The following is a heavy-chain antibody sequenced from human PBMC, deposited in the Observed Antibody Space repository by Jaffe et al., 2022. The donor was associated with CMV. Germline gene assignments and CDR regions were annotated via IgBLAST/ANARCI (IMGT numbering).Heavy chain of an antibody. J-gene: IGHJ6*02. CDR3: AKDRGIAAVGYYYYGMDV. Sequence: EVQLVESGGGLVQPGRSLRLSCAASGFTFDDYAMHWVRQAPGKGLEWVSGISWNSGSIGYADSVKGRFTISRDNAKNSLYLQMNSLRAEDTALYYCAKDRGIAAVGYYYYGMDVWGQGTTVTVSS. D-gene: IGHD6-13*01. V-gene: IGHV3-9*01. CDR2: ISWNSGSI. CDR1: GFTFDDYA.